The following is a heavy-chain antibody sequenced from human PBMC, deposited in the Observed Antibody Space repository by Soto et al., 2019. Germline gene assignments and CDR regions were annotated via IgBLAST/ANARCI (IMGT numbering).Heavy chain of an antibody. CDR1: GYSFTSYW. D-gene: IGHD1-26*01. Sequence: PGESLKISCKGSGYSFTSYWIGWVRQMPGKGLEWMGIIYPGDSDTRYSPSFQGQVTISADKSISTAYLQWSSLKASDTAMYYSARHANGATPFYYYYYYMDVWGKGTTVTVSS. V-gene: IGHV5-51*01. CDR3: ARHANGATPFYYYYYYMDV. J-gene: IGHJ6*03. CDR2: IYPGDSDT.